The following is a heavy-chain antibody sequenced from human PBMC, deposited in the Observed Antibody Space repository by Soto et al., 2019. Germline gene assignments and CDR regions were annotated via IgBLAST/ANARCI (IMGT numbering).Heavy chain of an antibody. CDR2: IIPIFGTA. J-gene: IGHJ6*02. CDR1: GGTFSSYA. CDR3: ARFNYDSSGYSLGDYYYYGMDV. V-gene: IGHV1-69*13. Sequence: ASVKVSCKASGGTFSSYAISWVRQAPGQGLEWMGGIIPIFGTANYAQKFQGRVTITADESTSTAYMELSSLRSEDTAVYYCARFNYDSSGYSLGDYYYYGMDVWGQGTTVTVSS. D-gene: IGHD3-22*01.